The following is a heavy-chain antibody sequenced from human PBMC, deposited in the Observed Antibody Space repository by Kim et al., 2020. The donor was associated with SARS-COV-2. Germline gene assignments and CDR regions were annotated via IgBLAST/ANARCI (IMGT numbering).Heavy chain of an antibody. CDR2: IGTAGDT. V-gene: IGHV3-13*01. Sequence: GGSLRLSCAASGFTFSSYDMHWVRQATGKGLEWVSAIGTAGDTYYPGSVKGRFTISRENAKNSLYLQMNSLRAGDTAVYYCARGSLALGVIGEATLSGIFDLWGRGTLVTVSS. CDR1: GFTFSSYD. J-gene: IGHJ2*01. CDR3: ARGSLALGVIGEATLSGIFDL. D-gene: IGHD3-22*01.